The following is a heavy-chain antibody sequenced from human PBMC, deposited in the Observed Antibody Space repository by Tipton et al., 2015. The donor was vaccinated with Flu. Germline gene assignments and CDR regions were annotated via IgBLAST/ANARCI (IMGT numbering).Heavy chain of an antibody. CDR1: GGSISSSSYH. J-gene: IGHJ4*02. V-gene: IGHV4-39*07. D-gene: IGHD3-10*01. Sequence: TLSLTCTVSGGSISSSSYHWAWIRQPPGKGLEWIGSIYYTGNTYHTPPLESRVSIAADTSKRQFSLKLTSVAAADTAVYYCARGSGSGTDVTFYFWGQGTLVTVSS. CDR2: IYYTGNT. CDR3: ARGSGSGTDVTFYF.